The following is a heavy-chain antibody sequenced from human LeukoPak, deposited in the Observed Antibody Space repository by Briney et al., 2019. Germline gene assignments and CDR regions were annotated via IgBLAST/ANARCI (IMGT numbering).Heavy chain of an antibody. CDR2: IYYSGST. Sequence: SETLSLTCTVSGGSISSGGYYWSWIRQHPGKGLEWIGYIYYSGSTYYNSSLKSRVTISVDTSKNQFSLKLSSVTAADTAVYYCARHPPYYPLDYWGQGTLVTVSS. CDR3: ARHPPYYPLDY. J-gene: IGHJ4*02. D-gene: IGHD1-26*01. V-gene: IGHV4-31*03. CDR1: GGSISSGGYY.